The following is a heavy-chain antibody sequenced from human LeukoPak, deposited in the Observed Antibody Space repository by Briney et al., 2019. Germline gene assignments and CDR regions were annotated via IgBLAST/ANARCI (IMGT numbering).Heavy chain of an antibody. CDR3: ARALYSSGWYGVYYYYYYMDV. J-gene: IGHJ6*03. D-gene: IGHD6-19*01. Sequence: GGSLRLSCAASGFTFSSYEMNWVRQAPGKGLEWVSYISSSGSTIYYADSVKGRFTISRDNAKNSLYLQMNSLRAEDTAVYYCARALYSSGWYGVYYYYYYMDVWGKGTTVTISS. CDR2: ISSSGSTI. CDR1: GFTFSSYE. V-gene: IGHV3-48*03.